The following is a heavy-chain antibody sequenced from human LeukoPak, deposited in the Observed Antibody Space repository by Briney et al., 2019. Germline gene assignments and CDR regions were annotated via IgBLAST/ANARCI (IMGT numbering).Heavy chain of an antibody. D-gene: IGHD6-6*01. CDR3: ARVYRGDSSSSSWFDP. CDR1: GGTFSSYA. J-gene: IGHJ5*02. V-gene: IGHV1-69*06. CDR2: IIPIFGTA. Sequence: SVKVSCKASGGTFSSYAISWVRQAPGQGLEWMGGIIPIFGTANYAQKFQGRVTITADKSTSTAYMELSSLKSEDTAVYYCARVYRGDSSSSSWFDPWGQGTLVTVSS.